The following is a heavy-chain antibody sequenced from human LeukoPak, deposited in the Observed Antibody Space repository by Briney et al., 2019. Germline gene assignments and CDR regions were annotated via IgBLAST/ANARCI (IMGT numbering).Heavy chain of an antibody. Sequence: SVKVSCKASGGTFSSYAISWVRQAPGQGLEWMGGIIPIFGTANYAQKFQGRVTMTRDTSTSTVSMEPSSLRSDDTAVYYCARGSYYFDYWGQGTLVTVSS. CDR1: GGTFSSYA. D-gene: IGHD3-16*01. V-gene: IGHV1-69*05. CDR3: ARGSYYFDY. J-gene: IGHJ4*02. CDR2: IIPIFGTA.